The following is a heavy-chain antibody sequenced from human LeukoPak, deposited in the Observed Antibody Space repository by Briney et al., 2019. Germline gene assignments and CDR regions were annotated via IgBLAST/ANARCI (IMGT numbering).Heavy chain of an antibody. CDR2: INHSGST. D-gene: IGHD3-10*01. V-gene: IGHV4-34*01. J-gene: IGHJ4*02. CDR3: ARETPYGSGSYPFDY. Sequence: SETLSLTCAVYGGSFSGYYWSWIRQPPGKGLEWIGEINHSGSTNYNPSLKSRVTISVDTSKKQFSLKLSSVTAADTAVYYCARETPYGSGSYPFDYWGQGILVTVSS. CDR1: GGSFSGYY.